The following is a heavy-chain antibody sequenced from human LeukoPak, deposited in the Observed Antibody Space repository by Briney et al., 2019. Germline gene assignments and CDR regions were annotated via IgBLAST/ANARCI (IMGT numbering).Heavy chain of an antibody. D-gene: IGHD1-26*01. J-gene: IGHJ4*02. Sequence: QPGGSLRLSCAASGFTFTTYWMSWIRQAPGKGLEWVANINQDGTDKYYVDSVKGRFTISRDNAKNSLYLQMNSLRAEDTAVYYCARDKIVGATNFDYWGQGTLVTVSS. CDR2: INQDGTDK. CDR3: ARDKIVGATNFDY. V-gene: IGHV3-7*03. CDR1: GFTFTTYW.